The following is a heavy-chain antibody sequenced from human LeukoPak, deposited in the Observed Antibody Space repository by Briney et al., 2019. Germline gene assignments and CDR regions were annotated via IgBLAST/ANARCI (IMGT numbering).Heavy chain of an antibody. CDR1: GGSVSSGGYY. D-gene: IGHD6-19*01. J-gene: IGHJ6*02. CDR3: ARDPKSAVGYYYYGMEV. Sequence: SETLSLTCNVSGGSVSSGGYYWNWIRQPPGKGLEWIGHVSYSGSTNYNPSLKSRVTITLDTSKNQFSLKLSSMTAADTAVYFCARDPKSAVGYYYYGMEVWGQGTTVTVSS. CDR2: VSYSGST. V-gene: IGHV4-61*08.